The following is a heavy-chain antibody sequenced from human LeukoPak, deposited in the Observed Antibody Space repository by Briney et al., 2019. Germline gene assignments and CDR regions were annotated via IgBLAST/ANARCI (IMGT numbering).Heavy chain of an antibody. D-gene: IGHD3-22*01. Sequence: PGGSLRLSCAASGFTFSSYGMHWVRQAPGKGLEWAAFIRYDGSNKYYADSVKGRFTISRDNSKNTLYLQMNSLRAEDTAVYYCAAPYYYDSSAYSYGAFDIWGQGTMVTVSS. V-gene: IGHV3-30*02. J-gene: IGHJ3*02. CDR2: IRYDGSNK. CDR3: AAPYYYDSSAYSYGAFDI. CDR1: GFTFSSYG.